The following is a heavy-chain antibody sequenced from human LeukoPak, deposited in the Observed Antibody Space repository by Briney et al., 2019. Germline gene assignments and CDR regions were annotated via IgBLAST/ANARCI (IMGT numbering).Heavy chain of an antibody. D-gene: IGHD2-15*01. V-gene: IGHV1-18*01. CDR3: ARAGYCGDGGCRGGSALDV. J-gene: IGHJ3*01. CDR1: GYTFTSYG. Sequence: GASVKVSCKASGYTFTSYGISWVRQAPGQGLEWMGWISAYNGNTNYAQKLQGRVTMTTDTSTSTAYMELRSLTYDDTAVYYCARAGYCGDGGCRGGSALDVWGQGTMVTVSS. CDR2: ISAYNGNT.